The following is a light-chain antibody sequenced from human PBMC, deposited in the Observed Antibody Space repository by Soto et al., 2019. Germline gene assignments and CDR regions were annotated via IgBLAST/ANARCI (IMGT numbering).Light chain of an antibody. Sequence: VLTQSPGSLSLSPGERATLSCRASQSVSSGYLAWYQQKPGQAPRLLIYGASSRATGIPDRFRGSGSGTDFTLTISSLEPEDFAVYYCQQYGSSPQTFGQGTKV. CDR3: QQYGSSPQT. CDR1: QSVSSGY. CDR2: GAS. V-gene: IGKV3-20*01. J-gene: IGKJ1*01.